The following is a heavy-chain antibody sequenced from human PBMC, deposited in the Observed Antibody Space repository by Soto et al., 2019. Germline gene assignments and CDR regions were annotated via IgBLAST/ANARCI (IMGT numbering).Heavy chain of an antibody. CDR1: GGSIRSYY. CDR3: ARVWGYAFDY. Sequence: QVQLQESGPGLVKPSETLSLTCTVSGGSIRSYYWSWIRQPPGKGLEWSGYIYYSGSTNYNHSLKSRVTISVDTSKNQFSLKLSSVTAADTAVYYCARVWGYAFDYWGQGTLVTVSS. V-gene: IGHV4-59*01. J-gene: IGHJ4*02. CDR2: IYYSGST. D-gene: IGHD3-16*01.